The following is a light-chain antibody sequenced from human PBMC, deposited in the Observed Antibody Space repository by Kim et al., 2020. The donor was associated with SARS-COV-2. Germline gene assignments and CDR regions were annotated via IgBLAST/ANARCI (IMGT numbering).Light chain of an antibody. CDR1: NSDVGDYDY. Sequence: QSVLTQPPSVSGSPGQSVTISCTGTNSDVGDYDYVSWYRHHPGKAPKLMIYHVNKRPSGVPDRFSGSKSGNTASLTISGLQAEDEADYYCCSYAGNYKVVFGGGTQLTVL. J-gene: IGLJ3*02. V-gene: IGLV2-11*01. CDR3: CSYAGNYKVV. CDR2: HVN.